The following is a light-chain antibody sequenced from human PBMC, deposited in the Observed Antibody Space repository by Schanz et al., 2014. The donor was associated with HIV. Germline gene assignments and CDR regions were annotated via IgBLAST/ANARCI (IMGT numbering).Light chain of an antibody. Sequence: QSALTQPPSASGSPGQSVTISCTGTSSDVGGYKYVSWYQQHPGKAPKLLIYEATQRPAGVPDRFSGSKSGNTASLTVSGLQAEDEADYYCSSYLVRNTVMFGGGTKLTVL. J-gene: IGLJ3*02. CDR1: SSDVGGYKY. CDR2: EAT. CDR3: SSYLVRNTVM. V-gene: IGLV2-8*01.